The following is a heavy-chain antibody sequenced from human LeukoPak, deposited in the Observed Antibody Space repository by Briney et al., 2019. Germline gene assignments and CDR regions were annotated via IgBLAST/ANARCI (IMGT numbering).Heavy chain of an antibody. CDR1: GGSISSSGYY. V-gene: IGHV4-31*03. CDR3: AREDYYDSSGYLDY. Sequence: SETLSLTCTVSGGSISSSGYYWSWLRQHPGKGLEWIGYIYYSGTTYYNPSLKSRITISVDTSKNQFSLKLFSVTAADTAVYYCAREDYYDSSGYLDYWGQGTLVTVSS. CDR2: IYYSGTT. J-gene: IGHJ4*02. D-gene: IGHD3-22*01.